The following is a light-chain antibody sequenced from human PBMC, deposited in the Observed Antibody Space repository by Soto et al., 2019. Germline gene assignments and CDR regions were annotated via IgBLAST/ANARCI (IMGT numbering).Light chain of an antibody. J-gene: IGLJ3*02. CDR3: AAWDDSLNGWV. Sequence: QSVLTQPPSASGTPGQRVAISCSGSSSNIGSNTVNWYQQLPGTAPKLLIYSNNQRPSGVPDRFSGSKSGTSASLAISGLQSEDEADYYCAAWDDSLNGWVFGGGTNSPS. CDR1: SSNIGSNT. V-gene: IGLV1-44*01. CDR2: SNN.